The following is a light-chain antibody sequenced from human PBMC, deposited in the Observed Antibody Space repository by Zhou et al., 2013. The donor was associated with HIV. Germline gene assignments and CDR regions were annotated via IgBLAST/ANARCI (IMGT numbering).Light chain of an antibody. V-gene: IGKV1-5*03. CDR2: KAS. J-gene: IGKJ1*01. Sequence: IQMTQSPSTLSASVGDRVTITCRASQSINSWLAWYQQKPGKAPKLLIYKASSLESGVPSRFSGSGSGTEFTLTISSLQPDDFATYYCQQYNSQWTFGQGTKVEIK. CDR3: QQYNSQWT. CDR1: QSINSW.